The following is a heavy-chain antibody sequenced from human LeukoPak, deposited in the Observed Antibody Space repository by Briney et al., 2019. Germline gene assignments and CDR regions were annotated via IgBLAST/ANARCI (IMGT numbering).Heavy chain of an antibody. D-gene: IGHD1-14*01. V-gene: IGHV4-59*01. CDR1: GGSISSYY. J-gene: IGHJ4*02. Sequence: SETLSLTCTVSGGSISSYYWSWIRQPPGKGLEWIGYIYYSGSTNYNPSLKSRVTISVDTSKNRFSLKLSSVTAADTAVYYCARDRTSYDYWGQGTLVTVSS. CDR3: ARDRTSYDY. CDR2: IYYSGST.